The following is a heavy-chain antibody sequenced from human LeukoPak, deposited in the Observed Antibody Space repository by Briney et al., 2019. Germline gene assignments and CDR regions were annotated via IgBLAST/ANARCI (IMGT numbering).Heavy chain of an antibody. V-gene: IGHV3-48*04. J-gene: IGHJ6*02. CDR3: ARDVILSGYASRGMDV. CDR2: ISSSSSTI. D-gene: IGHD5-12*01. Sequence: GGSLRLSCAASGFTFSSYWMSWVRQAPGKGLEWVSYISSSSSTIYYADSVKGRFTISRDNAKNSLYLQMNSLRAEDTAVYYCARDVILSGYASRGMDVWGQGTTVTVS. CDR1: GFTFSSYW.